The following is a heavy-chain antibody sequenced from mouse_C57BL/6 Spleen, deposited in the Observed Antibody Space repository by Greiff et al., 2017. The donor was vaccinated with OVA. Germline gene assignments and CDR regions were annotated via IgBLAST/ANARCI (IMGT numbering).Heavy chain of an antibody. Sequence: DVKLVESGGGLVKPGGSLKLSCAASGFTFSSYAMSWVRQTPEKRLEWVATISDGGSYTYYPDNVKGRFTISRDNAKNNLYLQMSHLKSEDTAMYYCAREEAYYYGSSPLYYYAMDYWGQGTSVTVSS. CDR1: GFTFSSYA. CDR3: AREEAYYYGSSPLYYYAMDY. D-gene: IGHD1-1*01. V-gene: IGHV5-4*03. CDR2: ISDGGSYT. J-gene: IGHJ4*01.